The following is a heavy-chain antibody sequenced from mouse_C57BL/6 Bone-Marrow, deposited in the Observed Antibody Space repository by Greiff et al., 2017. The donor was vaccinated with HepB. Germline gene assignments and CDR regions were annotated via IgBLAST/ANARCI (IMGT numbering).Heavy chain of an antibody. D-gene: IGHD1-1*01. V-gene: IGHV1-5*01. CDR2: IYPGNSDT. CDR3: TREDYYGSSCGNY. CDR1: GYTFTSYW. Sequence: VQLQQSGTVLARPGASVKMSCKTSGYTFTSYWMHWVKQRPGQGLEWIGAIYPGNSDTSYNQKFKGKAKLTAVTSASTAYMELSSLTNEDSAVYYCTREDYYGSSCGNYWGQGTTLTVSS. J-gene: IGHJ2*01.